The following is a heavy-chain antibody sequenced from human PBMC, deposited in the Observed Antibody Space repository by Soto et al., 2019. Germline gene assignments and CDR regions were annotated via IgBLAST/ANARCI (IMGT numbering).Heavy chain of an antibody. Sequence: QVQLVQSGAEVKKPGSSVKVSCKASGGTFSSYTISWVRQAPGQGLEWMGRIIPILGIANYAQKFQGRVTITADKSTSTAYMELSSLRSEDTAVYYCARVPSYSGYDYRDAFDIWGQGTMVTVSS. D-gene: IGHD5-12*01. V-gene: IGHV1-69*02. J-gene: IGHJ3*02. CDR3: ARVPSYSGYDYRDAFDI. CDR1: GGTFSSYT. CDR2: IIPILGIA.